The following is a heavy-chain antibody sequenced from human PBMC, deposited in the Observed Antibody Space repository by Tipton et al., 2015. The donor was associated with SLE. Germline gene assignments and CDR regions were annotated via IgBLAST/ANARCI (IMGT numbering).Heavy chain of an antibody. CDR3: ARDFGAAAGKGDYFDY. J-gene: IGHJ4*02. Sequence: GLVKPSETLSLTCAVYGGSFSGYYWSWIRQPPGKGLEWIGEINHSGSTNYNPSLKSRVTISVDTSKNQFSRKLSSVTAADTAVYYCARDFGAAAGKGDYFDYWGQGTLVTVSS. D-gene: IGHD6-13*01. CDR2: INHSGST. V-gene: IGHV4-34*01. CDR1: GGSFSGYY.